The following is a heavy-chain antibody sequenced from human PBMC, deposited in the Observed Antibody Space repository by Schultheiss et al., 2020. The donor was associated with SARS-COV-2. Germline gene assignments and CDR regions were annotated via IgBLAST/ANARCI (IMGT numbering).Heavy chain of an antibody. CDR1: GFTFSSYG. CDR2: ISYDGSNK. J-gene: IGHJ6*02. D-gene: IGHD3-10*01. Sequence: GGSLRLSCAASGFTFSSYGMHWVRQAPGKGLEWVAVISYDGSNKYYADSVKGRFTISRDNSKNTLYLQMNSLRAEDTAVYYCARDRGIRGMDVWGQGTTVTVSS. CDR3: ARDRGIRGMDV. V-gene: IGHV3-30*03.